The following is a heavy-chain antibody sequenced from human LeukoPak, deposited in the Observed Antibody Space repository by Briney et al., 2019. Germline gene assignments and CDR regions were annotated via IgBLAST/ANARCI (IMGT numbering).Heavy chain of an antibody. J-gene: IGHJ4*02. CDR1: GGSISSYY. Sequence: ASETLSLTCTVSGGSISSYYWSWIRQPAGKGLESIGHISTSGSTNYNPSLKSRVTMSVDTSKNQFSLKLSSVTAADTAVYFCVSLVDTAMIKTMFDYWGQGTLVTVSS. CDR3: VSLVDTAMIKTMFDY. D-gene: IGHD5-18*01. CDR2: ISTSGST. V-gene: IGHV4-4*07.